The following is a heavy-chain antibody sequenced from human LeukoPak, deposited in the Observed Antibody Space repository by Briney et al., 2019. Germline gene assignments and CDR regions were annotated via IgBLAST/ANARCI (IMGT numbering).Heavy chain of an antibody. J-gene: IGHJ1*01. CDR1: GFTFSSYA. Sequence: GGSLRLSCVVSGFTFSSYAMSWVRQAPGKGLEWVSGISGSGGSTYYADSVKGRFTISRDNTKNTLYLQMSSLRAEDTAVYYCMRDLTVTSSGEYFQHWGQGTLVTVSS. CDR2: ISGSGGST. D-gene: IGHD4-17*01. CDR3: MRDLTVTSSGEYFQH. V-gene: IGHV3-23*01.